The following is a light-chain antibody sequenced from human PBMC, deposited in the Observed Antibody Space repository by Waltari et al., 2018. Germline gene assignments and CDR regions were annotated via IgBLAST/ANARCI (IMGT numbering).Light chain of an antibody. V-gene: IGLV8-61*01. CDR1: SGAVSSTSY. J-gene: IGLJ3*02. CDR3: SLYTGSGIWV. CDR2: KTT. Sequence: QTVVTQEPSLSVSPGGTVTLTCALSSGAVSSTSYATGYQQTPGQAPRTLVYKTTSRSSGVPDRFSGSILGNKAALTITGAQADDESDYYCSLYTGSGIWVFGGGTKLTVL.